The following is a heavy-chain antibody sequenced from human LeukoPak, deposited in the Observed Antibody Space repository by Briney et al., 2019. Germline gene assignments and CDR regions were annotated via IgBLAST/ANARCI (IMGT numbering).Heavy chain of an antibody. CDR3: ARVVGSWGMYYYMDV. CDR1: GGSISSYY. CDR2: IYTSGST. D-gene: IGHD6-13*01. V-gene: IGHV4-4*07. Sequence: SETLSLTCTVSGGSISSYYWSWIRQSVGKGLEWIGRIYTSGSTNYNPSLKSRVTMSVDTSKNQFSLKLSSVTAADTAVYYCARVVGSWGMYYYMDVWGKGTTVTVSS. J-gene: IGHJ6*03.